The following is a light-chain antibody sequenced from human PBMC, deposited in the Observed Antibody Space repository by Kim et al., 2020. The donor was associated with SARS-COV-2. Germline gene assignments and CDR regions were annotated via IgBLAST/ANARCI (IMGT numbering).Light chain of an antibody. J-gene: IGLJ2*01. CDR1: SSDIAVYNY. CDR3: SSYTSTVTLV. CDR2: DVS. Sequence: GQSITISCTGTSSDIAVYNYVSWYQQPPGKAPKLMIYDVSKRPSGVSNRFSGSKSGNTASLAISGLQAEDEADYYCSSYTSTVTLVFGGGTQLTVL. V-gene: IGLV2-14*04.